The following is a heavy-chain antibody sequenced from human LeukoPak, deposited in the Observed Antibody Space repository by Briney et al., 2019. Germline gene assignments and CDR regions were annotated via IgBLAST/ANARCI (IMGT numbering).Heavy chain of an antibody. J-gene: IGHJ6*03. CDR2: IIPIFGTA. CDR1: GGTFSSYA. D-gene: IGHD6-19*01. V-gene: IGHV1-69*13. CDR3: ARWLRSGDYYYYMDV. Sequence: ASVKVSCKASGGTFSSYAISWVRQAPGQGLEWMGGIIPIFGTANYAQKFQGRVTITADESTSTAYMELSSLRSEDTAVYYCARWLRSGDYYYYMDVWGKGTTVTVSS.